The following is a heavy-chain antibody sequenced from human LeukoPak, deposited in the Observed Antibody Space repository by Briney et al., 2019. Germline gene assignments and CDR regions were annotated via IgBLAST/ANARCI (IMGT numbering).Heavy chain of an antibody. D-gene: IGHD6-13*01. CDR1: GCTFSSYA. CDR2: ISGSGGST. J-gene: IGHJ4*02. Sequence: PGGSLRLSCAASGCTFSSYAMSWVRQAPGKGLEWVSAISGSGGSTYYADSVKGRFTISRDNSKNTLYLQMNSLRAEDTAVYYCAKDGYSSSWFDYWGQGTLVTVSS. V-gene: IGHV3-23*01. CDR3: AKDGYSSSWFDY.